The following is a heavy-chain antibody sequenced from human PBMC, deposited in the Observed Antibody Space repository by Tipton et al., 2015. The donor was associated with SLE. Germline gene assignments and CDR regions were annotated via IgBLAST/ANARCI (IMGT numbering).Heavy chain of an antibody. CDR2: IYHSGST. J-gene: IGHJ5*02. D-gene: IGHD3-3*01. Sequence: TLSLTCTVSGGSISSGGYYWSWIRQHPGKGLEWIGSIYHSGSTYYNPSLKSRVTISVGTSKNQFSLKLSSVTAADTAVYYCARASSGSDNWFDPWGQGTLVTVSS. CDR1: GGSISSGGYY. V-gene: IGHV4-39*07. CDR3: ARASSGSDNWFDP.